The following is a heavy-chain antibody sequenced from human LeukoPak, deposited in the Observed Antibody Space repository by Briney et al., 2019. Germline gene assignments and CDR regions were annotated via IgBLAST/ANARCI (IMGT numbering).Heavy chain of an antibody. CDR1: GGSTSSGDYY. V-gene: IGHV4-39*07. CDR3: ARDYSRSSSFDY. D-gene: IGHD6-13*01. CDR2: IYYSGST. J-gene: IGHJ4*02. Sequence: SETLSLTCTVSGGSTSSGDYYWSWIRQPPGKGLEWIGSIYYSGSTYYNPSLKSRVTISVDTSKNQFSLKLSSVTAADTAVYYCARDYSRSSSFDYWGQGTLVTVSS.